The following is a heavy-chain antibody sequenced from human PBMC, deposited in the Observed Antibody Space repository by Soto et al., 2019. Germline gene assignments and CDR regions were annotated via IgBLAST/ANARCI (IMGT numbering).Heavy chain of an antibody. CDR2: ITYSSTYI. Sequence: DVQLVESGGGLVKPGGSLRLSCVASGFTISTYSMNWVRQAPGKGLEWVSSITYSSTYIYYADSVKGRFTISRDNAKNSLYLQMTSLRAEDTAVYYCAGMYSYDSNGYDYWGQGTLVTVSS. CDR3: AGMYSYDSNGYDY. J-gene: IGHJ4*02. V-gene: IGHV3-21*01. D-gene: IGHD3-22*01. CDR1: GFTISTYS.